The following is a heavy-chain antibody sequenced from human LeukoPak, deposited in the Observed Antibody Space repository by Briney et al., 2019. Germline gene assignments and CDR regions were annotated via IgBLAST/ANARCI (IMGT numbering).Heavy chain of an antibody. CDR3: SRLGYCSSTSCPIDY. V-gene: IGHV5-10-1*01. Sequence: GESLKTSCKGSGYSFTSYWISWVRQMPGKGLEWMGRIDPSDSYTNYSPSFQGHVTISADKSISTAYLQWSSLKASDTAMYYRSRLGYCSSTSCPIDYWGQGTLVTVSS. CDR2: IDPSDSYT. D-gene: IGHD2-2*01. CDR1: GYSFTSYW. J-gene: IGHJ4*02.